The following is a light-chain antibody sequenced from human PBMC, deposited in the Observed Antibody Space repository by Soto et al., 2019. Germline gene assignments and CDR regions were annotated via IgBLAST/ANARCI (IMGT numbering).Light chain of an antibody. CDR1: QGISNY. V-gene: IGKV1-27*01. J-gene: IGKJ4*01. CDR3: QKYNSAPSLT. Sequence: DIQMTQSPSSLSASVGDRVTITCRASQGISNYLAWYQQKPGKVPKLLIYAASTLQSGVPSRFSGSGSGTDFTLTISSLQPEDGATDYCQKYNSAPSLTCGGGTKVEIK. CDR2: AAS.